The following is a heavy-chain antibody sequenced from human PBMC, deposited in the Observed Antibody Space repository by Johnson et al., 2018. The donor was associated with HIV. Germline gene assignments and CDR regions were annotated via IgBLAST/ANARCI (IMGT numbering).Heavy chain of an antibody. CDR1: GFLFRDYY. J-gene: IGHJ3*02. CDR2: IRSSGTST. Sequence: QVQLVESGGGLVKPGGSLRLSCAVSGFLFRDYYMSWIRQAPGKGLEWVSYIRSSGTSTYYADSVKGRFTISRDNSKNTLYLQMNSLITEDTAVYFCTTGIAHVVPVLFDIWGQGTAVTVSS. D-gene: IGHD2-21*01. CDR3: TTGIAHVVPVLFDI. V-gene: IGHV3-11*01.